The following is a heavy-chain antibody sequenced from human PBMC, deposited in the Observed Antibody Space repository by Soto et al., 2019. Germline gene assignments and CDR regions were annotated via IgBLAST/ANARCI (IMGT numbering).Heavy chain of an antibody. J-gene: IGHJ4*02. D-gene: IGHD5-12*01. CDR2: ISYDGSNK. CDR1: GFTFSSYG. V-gene: IGHV3-30*18. Sequence: GGSLRLSCAASGFTFSSYGMHWVRQAPGKGLEWVAVISYDGSNKYYADSVKGRFTISRDNSKNTLYLQMNSLRAEDTAVYYCANSQWLRSLDFDYWGQGTLVTVSS. CDR3: ANSQWLRSLDFDY.